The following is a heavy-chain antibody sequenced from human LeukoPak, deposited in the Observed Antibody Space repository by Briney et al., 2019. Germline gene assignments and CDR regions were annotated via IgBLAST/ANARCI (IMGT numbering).Heavy chain of an antibody. CDR3: ARDQEMATTPGYFDY. CDR1: GFTFSTYS. D-gene: IGHD5-24*01. V-gene: IGHV3-21*06. Sequence: GGSLRLSCAASGFTFSTYSMNWVRQSPGKGLEWVSSISSSSGYIYYADSVKGRFTITRDNAKTSLYPQMTGLRAEDTAVYFCARDQEMATTPGYFDYWGQGTLVTVSS. J-gene: IGHJ4*02. CDR2: ISSSSGYI.